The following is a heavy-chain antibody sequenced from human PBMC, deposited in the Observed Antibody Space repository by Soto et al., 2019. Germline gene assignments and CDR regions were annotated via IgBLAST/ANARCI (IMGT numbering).Heavy chain of an antibody. CDR1: GDSVSSNSAA. D-gene: IGHD2-8*01. CDR2: TYYRSKWYN. J-gene: IGHJ3*01. V-gene: IGHV6-1*01. Sequence: SQTLSLTYAMSGDSVSSNSAAWNRIRQSPSRGLEGLGRTYYRSKWYNDYAVSVKSRITINPDTSKNQFSLQLNSVTPEDTAVYYCARDQCILAIGTPTNAFDFWGQGTMVTGSS. CDR3: ARDQCILAIGTPTNAFDF.